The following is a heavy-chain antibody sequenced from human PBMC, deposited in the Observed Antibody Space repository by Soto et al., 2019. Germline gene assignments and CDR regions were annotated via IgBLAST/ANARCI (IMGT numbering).Heavy chain of an antibody. CDR3: ARDPATGAALRAYHFDY. V-gene: IGHV1-3*01. J-gene: IGHJ4*01. CDR1: RYSFTTYA. D-gene: IGHD1-1*01. Sequence: ASVKVSCKASRYSFTTYALHWVRQAPGQRLEWMGWINAGNGDTKYSEKFQGRVTITRDTSANTAYMELSSLRSEDTSVYYCARDPATGAALRAYHFDYWGQ. CDR2: INAGNGDT.